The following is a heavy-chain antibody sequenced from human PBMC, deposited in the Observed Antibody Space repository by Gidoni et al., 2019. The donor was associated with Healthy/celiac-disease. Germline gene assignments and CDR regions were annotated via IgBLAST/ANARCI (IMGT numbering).Heavy chain of an antibody. CDR3: ASQYSGYEDAFDI. CDR2: ISYDGSNK. Sequence: QVQLVESGGGVVQPGRSLRLSCAASGFTFSSYAMHWVRQAPGKGLEWVAVISYDGSNKYYADSVKGRFTISRDNSKNTLYLQMNSLRAEDTAVYYCASQYSGYEDAFDIWGQGTMVTVSS. CDR1: GFTFSSYA. V-gene: IGHV3-30-3*01. D-gene: IGHD5-12*01. J-gene: IGHJ3*02.